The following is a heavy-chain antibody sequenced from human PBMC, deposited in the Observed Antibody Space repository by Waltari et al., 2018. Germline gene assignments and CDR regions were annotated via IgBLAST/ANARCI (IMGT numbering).Heavy chain of an antibody. CDR3: TSGSYYRMDV. J-gene: IGHJ6*02. Sequence: EVQLVESGGGLVQPGGSLKLSCAASWFPFGGLAMHWVRQASGKGLEWVGRIRSKANSYATAYAASVKGRFTISRDDSKNTAYLQMNSLKTEDTAVYYCTSGSYYRMDVWGQGTTVTVSS. D-gene: IGHD1-26*01. CDR1: WFPFGGLA. CDR2: IRSKANSYAT. V-gene: IGHV3-73*02.